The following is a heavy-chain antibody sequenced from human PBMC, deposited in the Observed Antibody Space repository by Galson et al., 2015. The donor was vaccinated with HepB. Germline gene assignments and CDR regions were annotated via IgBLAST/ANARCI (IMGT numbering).Heavy chain of an antibody. CDR2: IKSKTDGGTT. D-gene: IGHD2-21*02. CDR1: GFTFSNAW. Sequence: SLRLSCAASGFTFSNAWMSWVRQAPGKGLEWVGRIKSKTDGGTTDYAAPVKGRFTISRDDSKNTLYLQMNSLKTEDTAVYYCTTDDYGDPYVVTAILNWGQGTLVTVSS. CDR3: TTDDYGDPYVVTAILN. V-gene: IGHV3-15*01. J-gene: IGHJ4*02.